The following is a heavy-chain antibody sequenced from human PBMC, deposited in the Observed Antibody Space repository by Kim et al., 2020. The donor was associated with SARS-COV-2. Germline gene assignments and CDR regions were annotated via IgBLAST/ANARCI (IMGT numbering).Heavy chain of an antibody. CDR2: INHSGST. D-gene: IGHD2-2*01. CDR1: GGSFSGYY. J-gene: IGHJ5*02. Sequence: SETLSLTCAVYGGSFSGYYWSWIRQPPGKGLEWIGEINHSGSTNYNPSLKSRVTISVDTSKNQFSLKLSSVTAADTAVYYCARGVKICSSTSCNRGCWFDPWGQGTLVTVSS. CDR3: ARGVKICSSTSCNRGCWFDP. V-gene: IGHV4-34*01.